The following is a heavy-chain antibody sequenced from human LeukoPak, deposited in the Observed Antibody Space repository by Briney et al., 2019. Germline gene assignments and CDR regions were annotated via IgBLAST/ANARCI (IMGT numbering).Heavy chain of an antibody. D-gene: IGHD5-18*01. J-gene: IGHJ4*02. CDR3: ARDLAYSRLDY. V-gene: IGHV3-33*01. CDR2: IWDDGNNK. Sequence: GGSLRLSCAASGFSFSNHGMHWVRQAPGKRLEWVAVIWDDGNNKRYANSVNGRFTISRDNSENTLYLQMNSLRVEDTAFYYCARDLAYSRLDYWGQGMLVTVSS. CDR1: GFSFSNHG.